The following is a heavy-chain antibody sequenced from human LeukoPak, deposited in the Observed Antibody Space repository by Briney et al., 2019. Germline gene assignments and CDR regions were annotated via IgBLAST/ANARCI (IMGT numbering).Heavy chain of an antibody. CDR1: GGSISSYY. CDR3: ARDSRHSRGVIDY. D-gene: IGHD3-10*01. J-gene: IGHJ4*02. V-gene: IGHV4-59*01. Sequence: SETLSLTCTVSGGSISSYYWSWIRQPPGKGLERIGYIYYSGSTNYNPSLKSRVTISVDTSKNQFSLKLSSVTAADTAVYYCARDSRHSRGVIDYWGQGTLVTVSS. CDR2: IYYSGST.